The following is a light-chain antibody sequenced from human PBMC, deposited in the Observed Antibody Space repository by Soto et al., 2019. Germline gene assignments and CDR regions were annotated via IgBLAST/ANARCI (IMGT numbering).Light chain of an antibody. V-gene: IGLV1-40*01. CDR2: GNS. CDR3: QSYDSSLSGSVV. CDR1: SSNIGAGYN. Sequence: QSVLTQPPSVSGAPGQRVTISCTGSSSNIGAGYNVHWCQQLPGTAPKLLIYGNSNRPSGVPDRFSGSKSDTSASLAITGLQAEDEADYYCQSYDSSLSGSVVFGGGTKLTVL. J-gene: IGLJ2*01.